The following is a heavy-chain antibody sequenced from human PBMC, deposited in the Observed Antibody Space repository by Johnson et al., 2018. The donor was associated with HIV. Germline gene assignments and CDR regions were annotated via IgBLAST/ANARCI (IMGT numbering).Heavy chain of an antibody. V-gene: IGHV3-30*02. D-gene: IGHD6-19*01. Sequence: QVQLVESGGGVVQPGRSLRLSCAASGFTFADYGMHWVRQPPGKGLEWVAFIAHDESITHYADSVKGRFTMSRDNSKNTLYLHMKSLRPEDTSIDYCAKDDNLGVWYSDAFDVWGQGTVVTVSS. CDR1: GFTFADYG. CDR2: IAHDESIT. CDR3: AKDDNLGVWYSDAFDV. J-gene: IGHJ3*01.